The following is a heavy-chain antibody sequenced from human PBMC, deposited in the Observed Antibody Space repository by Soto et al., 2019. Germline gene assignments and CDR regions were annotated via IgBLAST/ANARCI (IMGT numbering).Heavy chain of an antibody. J-gene: IGHJ6*02. CDR3: ANEGGDYGVPGGMDV. D-gene: IGHD4-17*01. Sequence: QVQLVESGGGVVQPGRSLRLSCAASGFTFSSYGMHWVRQAPGKGLEWVAVISYDGSNKYYADSVKGRFTISRDNSKNTLYLQMNSLRAEDTAVYYCANEGGDYGVPGGMDVWGQGTTVTVSS. CDR1: GFTFSSYG. V-gene: IGHV3-30*18. CDR2: ISYDGSNK.